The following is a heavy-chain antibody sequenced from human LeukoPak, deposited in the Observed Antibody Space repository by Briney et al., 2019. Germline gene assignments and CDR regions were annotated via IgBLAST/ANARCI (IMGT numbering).Heavy chain of an antibody. CDR1: GFTFSSYG. J-gene: IGHJ4*02. D-gene: IGHD3-22*01. CDR2: ISYDGSNK. CDR3: ARGFGSGYYGGFDY. Sequence: PGRSLRLSCAASGFTFSSYGMHWVRQAPGKGLEWVAVISYDGSNKYYADSVKGRFTISRDNSKNTLYLQMNSLRAEDTAVYYCARGFGSGYYGGFDYWGQGTLVPVSS. V-gene: IGHV3-30*19.